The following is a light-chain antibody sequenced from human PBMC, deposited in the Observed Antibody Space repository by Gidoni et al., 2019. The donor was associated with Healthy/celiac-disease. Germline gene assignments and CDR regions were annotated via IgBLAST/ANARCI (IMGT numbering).Light chain of an antibody. CDR3: MIWHSSAWV. CDR1: SGINVGTYR. J-gene: IGLJ3*02. CDR2: YKSDSDK. Sequence: LTCTLRSGINVGTYRIYWYQQKPGSPPQYLLRYKSDSDKQQGSGVPSRFSGSKDASANAGILLISGLQSEDEADYYCMIWHSSAWVFGGGTKLTVL. V-gene: IGLV5-45*01.